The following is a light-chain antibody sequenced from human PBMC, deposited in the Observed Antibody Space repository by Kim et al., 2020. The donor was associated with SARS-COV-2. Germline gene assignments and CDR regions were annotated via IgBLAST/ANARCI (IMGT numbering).Light chain of an antibody. J-gene: IGKJ5*01. CDR3: QQYNIWSIT. Sequence: EIVMTQSPATLSVSPGERATLSCRASQSVSSNLAWYQQKPGQAPRLLIYGASTRATGIPARFSGSGSGTEFTLTISSLQSEEFAVYYCQQYNIWSITFGQGKRLEIK. CDR2: GAS. V-gene: IGKV3-15*01. CDR1: QSVSSN.